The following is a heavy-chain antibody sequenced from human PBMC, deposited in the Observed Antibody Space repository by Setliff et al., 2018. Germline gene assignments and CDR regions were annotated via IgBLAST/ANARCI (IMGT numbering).Heavy chain of an antibody. CDR1: GFSFDDYA. Sequence: GGSLRLSCAASGFSFDDYAMHWVRQAPGKGLEWVSGISWNSDTIGYVDSVRGRFTISKDNAKNSLYLQMNSLRAEDTAVYYCARLGPITTHTTYDYWGQGTLVTVSS. CDR2: ISWNSDTI. J-gene: IGHJ4*02. D-gene: IGHD3-16*01. V-gene: IGHV3-9*01. CDR3: ARLGPITTHTTYDY.